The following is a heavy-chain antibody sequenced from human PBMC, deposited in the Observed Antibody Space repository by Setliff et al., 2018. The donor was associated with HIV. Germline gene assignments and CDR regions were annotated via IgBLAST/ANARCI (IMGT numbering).Heavy chain of an antibody. J-gene: IGHJ6*02. V-gene: IGHV1-69*05. D-gene: IGHD5-18*01. CDR3: ASGENLQPRMDV. CDR2: IIPIFGTV. CDR1: GGAFSSYA. Sequence: SVKVSCKASGGAFSSYAISWVRQAPGQGLEWMGGIIPIFGTVSHTQKFQGRVRISTDESTNTVYMELTSLRSEDTAVYYCASGENLQPRMDVWGQGTTVTVSS.